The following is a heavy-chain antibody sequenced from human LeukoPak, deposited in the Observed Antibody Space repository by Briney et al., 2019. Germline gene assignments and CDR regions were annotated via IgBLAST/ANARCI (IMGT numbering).Heavy chain of an antibody. V-gene: IGHV1-8*01. Sequence: GASVKVSCKASGYTFTSYDINWVRQATGQGLEWMGWMNPNSGNTGYAQKFQGRVTITADESTSTAYMELSSLRSEDTAVYYCARVAAVLSSYYFDYWGQGTLVTVSS. CDR3: ARVAAVLSSYYFDY. CDR1: GYTFTSYD. D-gene: IGHD3-16*02. J-gene: IGHJ4*02. CDR2: MNPNSGNT.